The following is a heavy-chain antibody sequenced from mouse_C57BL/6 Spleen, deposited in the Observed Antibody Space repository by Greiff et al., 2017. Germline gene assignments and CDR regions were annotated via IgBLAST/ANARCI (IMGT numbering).Heavy chain of an antibody. CDR1: GYAFSSSW. V-gene: IGHV1-82*01. CDR2: IYPGDGDT. J-gene: IGHJ4*01. D-gene: IGHD2-14*01. Sequence: QVQLQQSGPELVKPGASVKISCKASGYAFSSSWMNWVKQRPGKGLEWIGRIYPGDGDTNYNGKFKGKATLTADKSSSTAYMQLSSLTSEDSAVYFCARASEYDEGYYAMDYWGQGTSVTVSS. CDR3: ARASEYDEGYYAMDY.